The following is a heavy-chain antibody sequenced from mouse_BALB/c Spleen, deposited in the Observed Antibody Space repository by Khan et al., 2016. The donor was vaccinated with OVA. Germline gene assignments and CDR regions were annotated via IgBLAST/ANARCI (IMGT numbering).Heavy chain of an antibody. CDR3: ARPPYFSEVMVY. J-gene: IGHJ4*01. CDR1: GYTFTNYG. D-gene: IGHD2-10*01. CDR2: INTYTGEP. V-gene: IGHV9-3-1*01. Sequence: QIQLVQSGPELKKPGETVKISCKASGYTFTNYGMNWVKQTPGKGLKWMGWINTYTGEPTYADDFKGRFAFSLETSASTAYLQISNLKNEDTATSFCARPPYFSEVMVYWGQGTSVTVSS.